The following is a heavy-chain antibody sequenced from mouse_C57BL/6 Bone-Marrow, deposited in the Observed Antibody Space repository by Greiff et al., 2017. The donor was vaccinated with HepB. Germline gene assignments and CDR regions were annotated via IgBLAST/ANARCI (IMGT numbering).Heavy chain of an antibody. CDR2: ISSGGSYT. D-gene: IGHD3-3*01. J-gene: IGHJ4*01. CDR1: GFTFSSYG. Sequence: EVKLVESGGDLVKPGGSLKLSCAASGFTFSSYGMSWVRQTPDKRLEWVATISSGGSYTYYPDSVKGRFTISRDNATNTLYLQMSSLKSEDTAMYYCARRGHYYAMYYWDQGTSVTVSS. CDR3: ARRGHYYAMYY. V-gene: IGHV5-6*02.